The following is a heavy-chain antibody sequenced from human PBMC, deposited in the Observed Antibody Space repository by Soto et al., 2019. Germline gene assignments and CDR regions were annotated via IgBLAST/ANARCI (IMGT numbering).Heavy chain of an antibody. D-gene: IGHD3-3*01. J-gene: IGHJ4*02. CDR3: ARTHLPYDFWSGYCED. CDR1: EFTFSSYA. Sequence: QVQLVESGGGVVQPGRSLRLSCAASEFTFSSYAMHWVRQAPGKGLEWVAVISYDGSNKYYADSVKGRFTISRDNSKNTLYLQMNSLRAEDTAVYYCARTHLPYDFWSGYCEDWGQGTLVTVSS. V-gene: IGHV3-30-3*01. CDR2: ISYDGSNK.